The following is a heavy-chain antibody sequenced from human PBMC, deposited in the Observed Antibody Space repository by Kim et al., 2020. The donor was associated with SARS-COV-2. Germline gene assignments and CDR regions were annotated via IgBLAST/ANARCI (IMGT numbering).Heavy chain of an antibody. CDR2: ISYDGSNK. D-gene: IGHD6-19*01. CDR1: GFTFSSYA. V-gene: IGHV3-30*04. Sequence: GGSLRLSCAASGFTFSSYAMHWVRQAPGKGLEWVAVISYDGSNKYYADSVKGRFTISRDNSKNTLYLQMNSLRAEDTAVYYCARVPGIAVAGAKLIDYWGQGTLVTVSS. J-gene: IGHJ4*02. CDR3: ARVPGIAVAGAKLIDY.